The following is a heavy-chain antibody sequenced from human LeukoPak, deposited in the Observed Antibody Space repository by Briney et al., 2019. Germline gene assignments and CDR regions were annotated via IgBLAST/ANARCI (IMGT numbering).Heavy chain of an antibody. J-gene: IGHJ4*02. D-gene: IGHD2-15*01. Sequence: PSETLSLTCNVSGGSISSGDKYWSWIRQPPGKGLEWIGYIYYSGSTYYNPSLKSRLTISVDTSENQFSLHLTSVTTADTAVYYCARVVGYCSGGSCYWPDYWGQGTLVTVSS. CDR2: IYYSGST. CDR1: GGSISSGDKY. CDR3: ARVVGYCSGGSCYWPDY. V-gene: IGHV4-30-4*01.